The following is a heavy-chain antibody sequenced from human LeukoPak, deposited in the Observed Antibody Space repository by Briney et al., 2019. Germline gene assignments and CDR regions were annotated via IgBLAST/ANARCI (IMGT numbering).Heavy chain of an antibody. CDR3: AKDYSGSGSVHFEH. J-gene: IGHJ4*02. V-gene: IGHV1-18*01. Sequence: ASVTVSCKTSGYTFASYGITWVRQAPGQGLEWMGWISGYNGNTNFAQRFQGRVSLTTHTSATTAYMELRSQTSDDTAVYYCAKDYSGSGSVHFEHWGQGTLVTVSS. CDR1: GYTFASYG. D-gene: IGHD3-10*01. CDR2: ISGYNGNT.